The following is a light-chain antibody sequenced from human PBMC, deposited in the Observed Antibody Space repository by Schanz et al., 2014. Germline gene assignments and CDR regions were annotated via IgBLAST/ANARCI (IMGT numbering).Light chain of an antibody. V-gene: IGKV3-11*01. CDR1: QSITTY. J-gene: IGKJ3*01. CDR2: DAS. CDR3: QQRNNWFT. Sequence: EIVLTQSPATLSLSPGERATLSCRASQSITTYLAWYQQRPGQAPRLLIYDASNRATGTPARFSGSGSGTDFTLTISSLQPEDFAVYYCQQRNNWFTFGPGTKVDIK.